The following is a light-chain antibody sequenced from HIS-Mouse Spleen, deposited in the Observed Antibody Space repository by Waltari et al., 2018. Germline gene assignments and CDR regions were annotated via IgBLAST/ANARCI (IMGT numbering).Light chain of an antibody. V-gene: IGKV3-20*01. CDR2: GAS. CDR1: QSVSSSD. CDR3: QQYGSSPPT. J-gene: IGKJ1*01. Sequence: EIVLTQSPGTLSLSPEERATLSCRASQSVSSSDLAWYQQKPGQAPRLLIYGASSRATGIPDRFSGSGSGTDFTLTISRLEPEDFAVYYCQQYGSSPPTFGQGTKVEIK.